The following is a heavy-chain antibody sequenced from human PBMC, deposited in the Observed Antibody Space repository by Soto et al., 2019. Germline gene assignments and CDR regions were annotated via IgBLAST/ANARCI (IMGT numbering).Heavy chain of an antibody. CDR2: VYHSGGT. CDR1: GGSISSHY. Sequence: SETLSLTCTVSGGSISSHYWSWIRQPPGKGLEHIGYVYHSGGTNYNPSLKDRVTISVDPSKTQFSLKLSSVTAADTAIYYCARFRGSSGYNFDYWGQGTPVTVSS. D-gene: IGHD3-22*01. J-gene: IGHJ4*02. V-gene: IGHV4-59*08. CDR3: ARFRGSSGYNFDY.